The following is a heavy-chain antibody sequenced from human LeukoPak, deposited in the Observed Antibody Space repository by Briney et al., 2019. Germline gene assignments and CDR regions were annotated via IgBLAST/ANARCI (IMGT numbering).Heavy chain of an antibody. CDR3: ATGLAHY. CDR1: GFTVSSNY. V-gene: IGHV3-23*01. J-gene: IGHJ4*02. Sequence: PGGSLRLSCAASGFTVSSNYMSWVRQAPGKGLEWVSSISTSGTTSYYADSVKGRFTISRDNSRNTLYLQMNSLGLEDTAIYFCATGLAHYWGQGTMVTVST. CDR2: ISTSGTTS.